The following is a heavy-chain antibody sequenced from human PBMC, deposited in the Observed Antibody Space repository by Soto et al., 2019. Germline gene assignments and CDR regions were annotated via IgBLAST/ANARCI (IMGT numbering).Heavy chain of an antibody. CDR2: ISTLGGST. CDR1: GFTVSSYS. V-gene: IGHV3-64*01. Sequence: EVQLVQSGGGLVQPGGSLRLSCAASGFTVSSYSMHWVRQAPGKGLEYNSAISTLGGSTFYANSVKDRFTISRDNSKNTLYLQMGSLRDEDMAVYYCARGRVGSGAYCFDCWGQGTLVTVSS. J-gene: IGHJ4*02. CDR3: ARGRVGSGAYCFDC. D-gene: IGHD1-26*01.